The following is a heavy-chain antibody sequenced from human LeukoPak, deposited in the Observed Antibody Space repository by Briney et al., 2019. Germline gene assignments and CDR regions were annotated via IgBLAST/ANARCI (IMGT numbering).Heavy chain of an antibody. Sequence: GGSLRLSCAASGFTFSSYDMHWVRQAPGKGLEWVAVISFDGSNKYYADSVKGRFTISRDNSKNTLYLQMNSLRAEDTAVYYCAKQYIVVVKYYYGMDVWGQGTTVTVSS. J-gene: IGHJ6*02. CDR2: ISFDGSNK. D-gene: IGHD2-15*01. CDR1: GFTFSSYD. CDR3: AKQYIVVVKYYYGMDV. V-gene: IGHV3-30*18.